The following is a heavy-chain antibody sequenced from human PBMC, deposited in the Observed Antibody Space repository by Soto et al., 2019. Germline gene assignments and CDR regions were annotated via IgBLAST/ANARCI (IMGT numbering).Heavy chain of an antibody. CDR3: ARGDRGAFDL. Sequence: EVRLVESEGGLVQPGGSLSLSCAASGFTFSYYWMHWVRQAPGQGLLWVSRIHSDGSSTTYADSVKGRFTISRDNAKNTVSLQMKSLRVEDTGLYFCARGDRGAFDLWGQGTMVTVSS. V-gene: IGHV3-74*01. CDR2: IHSDGSST. CDR1: GFTFSYYW. D-gene: IGHD2-21*02. J-gene: IGHJ3*01.